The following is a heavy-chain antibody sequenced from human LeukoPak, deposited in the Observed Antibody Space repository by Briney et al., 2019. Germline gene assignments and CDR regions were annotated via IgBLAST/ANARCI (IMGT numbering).Heavy chain of an antibody. V-gene: IGHV1-18*01. D-gene: IGHD2-2*01. CDR2: ISAYNGNT. J-gene: IGHJ5*02. Sequence: GASVKVSCKASGYTFTSYGISWVRQAPGQGLEWMGWISAYNGNTNYAQKLQGRVTTTTDTSTSTAYMELRSLRSDDTAVYYCARVSVRCSSTSCYLASWFDPWGQGTLVTVSS. CDR3: ARVSVRCSSTSCYLASWFDP. CDR1: GYTFTSYG.